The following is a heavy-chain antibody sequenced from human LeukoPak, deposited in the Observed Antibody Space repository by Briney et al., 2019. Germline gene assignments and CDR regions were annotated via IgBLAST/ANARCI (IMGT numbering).Heavy chain of an antibody. CDR3: AKEDEYYYDSSGYSYFDY. D-gene: IGHD3-22*01. J-gene: IGHJ4*02. CDR2: IWYDGSNK. CDR1: GFTFSSYG. V-gene: IGHV3-33*06. Sequence: HGGSLSLSCAASGFTFSSYGMHGVRQAPGKGLEWVAVIWYDGSNKYYVDSVKGRFTISRDNSKNRLYLQINSLRAEDTAVYYCAKEDEYYYDSSGYSYFDYWGQGTLGTVSS.